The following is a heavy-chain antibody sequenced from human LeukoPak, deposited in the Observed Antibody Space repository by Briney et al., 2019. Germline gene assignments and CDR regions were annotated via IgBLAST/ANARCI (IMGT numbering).Heavy chain of an antibody. V-gene: IGHV3-48*04. Sequence: PGRSLRLSCAASEFTFSSYAMHWVRQAPGKGLEWVSYISSSSSSSSTIYYVDSVTGRFTISRDNAKNSLYLQMHRLRAEDTAVYYCARDSASVGHNDAFDIWGQGTMVTVSS. J-gene: IGHJ3*02. D-gene: IGHD2-15*01. CDR3: ARDSASVGHNDAFDI. CDR2: ISSSSSSSSTI. CDR1: EFTFSSYA.